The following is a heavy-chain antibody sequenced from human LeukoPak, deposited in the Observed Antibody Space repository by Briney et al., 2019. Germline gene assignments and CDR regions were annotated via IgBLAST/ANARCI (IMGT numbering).Heavy chain of an antibody. CDR3: ARTHPDHYGSGSYYRKGFDY. CDR2: IYTSGST. D-gene: IGHD3-10*01. CDR1: GGSISSYY. Sequence: PSETLSLTCTVSGGSISSYYWSWIRQPAGKGLEWIGRIYTSGSTNYNPSLKSRVTISVDTSKNQFSLKLSSVTAADTAVYYCARTHPDHYGSGSYYRKGFDYWGQGTLVTVSS. J-gene: IGHJ4*02. V-gene: IGHV4-4*07.